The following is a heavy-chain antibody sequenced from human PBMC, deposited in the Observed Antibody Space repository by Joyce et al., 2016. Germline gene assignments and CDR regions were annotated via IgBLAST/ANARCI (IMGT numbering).Heavy chain of an antibody. V-gene: IGHV3-74*01. CDR2: IDDDGTNI. CDR3: ATIFGVFVSDSFDN. D-gene: IGHD3-3*01. J-gene: IGHJ4*02. CDR1: GFTFSRHL. Sequence: EVQLVESGGGLVQPGGSLKLSCAASGFTFSRHLMPWVRQAAGKGPVWVSRIDDDGTNIRYAGFVEGRVIISRDNAKNTLYLQLSNLRVEDTAIYYCATIFGVFVSDSFDNWGQGTLVTVSS.